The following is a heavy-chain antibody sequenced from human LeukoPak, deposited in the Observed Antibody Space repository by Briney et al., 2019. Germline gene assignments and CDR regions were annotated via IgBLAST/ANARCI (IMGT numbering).Heavy chain of an antibody. CDR2: INAGNGNT. J-gene: IGHJ4*02. CDR1: GYTFTSYA. V-gene: IGHV1-3*01. Sequence: ASVKVSCKASGYTFTSYAMHWVRQAPGQRLEWMGWINAGNGNTRYSQKFQGRVTITRDTSASTAYMELSSLRSEDTAVYYCARGNVVPAVIDYWGQGTLVTVSS. D-gene: IGHD2-2*01. CDR3: ARGNVVPAVIDY.